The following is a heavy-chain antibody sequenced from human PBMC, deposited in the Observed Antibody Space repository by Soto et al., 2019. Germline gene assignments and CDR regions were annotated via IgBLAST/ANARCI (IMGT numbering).Heavy chain of an antibody. D-gene: IGHD2-15*01. V-gene: IGHV1-2*04. CDR2: INPNSGGT. CDR1: GYTFTGYY. Sequence: GASVKVSCKASGYTFTGYYMHWVRQAPGQGLEWMGWINPNSGGTNYAQKFQGWVTMTRDTSISTAYMELSRLRSDDTAVYYCARSAVGSYYYYGMDVWGQGTTVTVSS. CDR3: ARSAVGSYYYYGMDV. J-gene: IGHJ6*02.